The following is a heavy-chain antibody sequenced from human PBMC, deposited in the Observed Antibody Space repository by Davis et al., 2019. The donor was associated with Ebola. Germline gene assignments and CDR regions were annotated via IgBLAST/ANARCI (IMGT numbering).Heavy chain of an antibody. J-gene: IGHJ3*02. V-gene: IGHV3-23*01. CDR1: GFTFSSYA. Sequence: GESLKISCAASGFTFSSYAMSWVRQAPGKGLEWVSAISGSGGSTYYADSVKGRFTISRDNSKNTLYLQMNSLRAEDTAVYYCAKEGNYYDSSGYYRDAFDIWGQGTMVTVSS. CDR3: AKEGNYYDSSGYYRDAFDI. CDR2: ISGSGGST. D-gene: IGHD3-22*01.